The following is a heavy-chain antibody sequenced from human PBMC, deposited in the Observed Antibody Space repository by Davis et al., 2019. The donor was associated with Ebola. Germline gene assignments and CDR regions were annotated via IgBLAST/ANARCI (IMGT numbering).Heavy chain of an antibody. J-gene: IGHJ4*02. CDR1: GYTFTSYG. D-gene: IGHD6-19*01. Sequence: ASVKVSCKASGYTFTSYGINWVRQAPGQGLEWMGWISAYNGNTNYAQKLQGRVTMTRDTSTSTVYMELSSLRSEDTAVYYCARGGSGWYYFDYWGQGTLVTVSS. V-gene: IGHV1-18*01. CDR2: ISAYNGNT. CDR3: ARGGSGWYYFDY.